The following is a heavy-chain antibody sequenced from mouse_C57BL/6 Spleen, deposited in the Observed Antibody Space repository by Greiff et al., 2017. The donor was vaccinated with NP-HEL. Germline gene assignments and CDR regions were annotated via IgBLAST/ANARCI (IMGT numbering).Heavy chain of an antibody. Sequence: QVQLQQSGAELVRPGTSVKVSCKASGYAFTNYLIEWVKQRPGQGLEWIGVINPGSGGTNYNEKFKGKATLTADKSSSTAYMQLSSLTSEDSAVYFCARDTNYDGGIDYWGQGTTLTVSS. D-gene: IGHD2-3*01. CDR2: INPGSGGT. J-gene: IGHJ2*01. CDR1: GYAFTNYL. V-gene: IGHV1-54*01. CDR3: ARDTNYDGGIDY.